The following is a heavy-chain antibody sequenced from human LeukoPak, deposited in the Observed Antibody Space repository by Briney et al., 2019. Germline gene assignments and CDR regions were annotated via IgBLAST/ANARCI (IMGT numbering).Heavy chain of an antibody. CDR3: ARASYCSDGSCYSDY. J-gene: IGHJ4*02. V-gene: IGHV1-18*01. CDR2: ISAYNGNT. Sequence: ASVKVSCKASGYTFTSYSISWVRQPPGQGLEWMGWISAYNGNTIYAQKVKGRVTMTTDTSTSTAYMELRSLKSDDTAVYYCARASYCSDGSCYSDYWGQGTLVTVSS. CDR1: GYTFTSYS. D-gene: IGHD2-15*01.